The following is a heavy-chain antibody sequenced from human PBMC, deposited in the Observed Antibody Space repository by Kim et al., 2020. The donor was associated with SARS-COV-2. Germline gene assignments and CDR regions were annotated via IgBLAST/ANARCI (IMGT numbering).Heavy chain of an antibody. Sequence: GGSTYYADSVKGRFTIARDNSKNTLYLQMNSLRAEDTAVYYCAPFKQTKDWGQGTLVTVSS. V-gene: IGHV3-23*01. D-gene: IGHD1-1*01. CDR2: GGST. CDR3: APFKQTKD. J-gene: IGHJ4*02.